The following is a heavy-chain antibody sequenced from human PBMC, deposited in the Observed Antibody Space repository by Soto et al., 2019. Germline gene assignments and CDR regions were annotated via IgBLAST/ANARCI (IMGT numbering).Heavy chain of an antibody. V-gene: IGHV3-30*18. CDR2: ISYDGSNK. CDR1: GFTFSSYG. J-gene: IGHJ3*02. D-gene: IGHD2-2*01. CDR3: AKPRHLRKEGSDAFDI. Sequence: GGSLRLSCAASGFTFSSYGMHWVRQAPGKGLEWVAVISYDGSNKYYADSVKGRFTISRDNSKNTLYLQMNSLRAEDTAVYYCAKPRHLRKEGSDAFDIWGQGTMVTVSS.